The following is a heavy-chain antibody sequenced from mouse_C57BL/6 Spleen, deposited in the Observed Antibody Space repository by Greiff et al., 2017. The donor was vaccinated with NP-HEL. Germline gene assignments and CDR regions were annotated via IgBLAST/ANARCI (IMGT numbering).Heavy chain of an antibody. D-gene: IGHD2-5*01. J-gene: IGHJ4*01. CDR2: ISSGSSTI. V-gene: IGHV5-17*01. CDR1: GFTFSDYG. CDR3: AKPYYSNSLYAMDY. Sequence: VQLKESGGGLVKPGGSLKLSCAASGFTFSDYGMHWVRQAPEKGLEWVAYISSGSSTIYYADTVKGRFTISRDNAKNTLFLQMTSLRSEDTAMYYCAKPYYSNSLYAMDYWGQGTSVTVSS.